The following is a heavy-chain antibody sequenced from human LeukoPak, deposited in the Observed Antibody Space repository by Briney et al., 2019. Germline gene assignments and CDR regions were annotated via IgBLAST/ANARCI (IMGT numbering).Heavy chain of an antibody. V-gene: IGHV5-51*01. CDR2: IYPGDSDT. CDR3: ARPHRREPNDAFDI. CDR1: GYSFSTYW. J-gene: IGHJ3*02. D-gene: IGHD1-14*01. Sequence: PGESLKISCKGSGYSFSTYWIGWVRQMPGKGLEWMGIIYPGDSDTRYSPSFQGQVTISVDKSINTAYLQWSSLKASDTAIYYCARPHRREPNDAFDIWGQGIMVTVSS.